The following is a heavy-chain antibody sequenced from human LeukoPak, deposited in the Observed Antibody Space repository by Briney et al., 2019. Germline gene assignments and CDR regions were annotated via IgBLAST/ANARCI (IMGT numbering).Heavy chain of an antibody. CDR1: GFTFSDYY. V-gene: IGHV3-11*01. D-gene: IGHD3-3*01. CDR2: ISSSGSTI. J-gene: IGHJ4*02. Sequence: GGSLRLSCAASGFTFSDYYMSWIRQAPGKGLEWVSYISSSGSTIYYADSVKGRFTISRDNAKNSLYLQMNSLRAEDTAVYYCAKNWASGSRRYFDYWGQGTLVTVSS. CDR3: AKNWASGSRRYFDY.